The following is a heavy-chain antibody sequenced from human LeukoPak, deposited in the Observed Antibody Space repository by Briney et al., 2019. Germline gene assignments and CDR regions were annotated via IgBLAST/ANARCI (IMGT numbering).Heavy chain of an antibody. Sequence: PGGSLRLSCAASGFTFDDYGMSWVRQAPGKGLEWVSGINWNGGSTGYADSVKGRFTISRDNAKNSLYLQMNSLRAEDTALYYCARHVDTAMVTAGYDYYMDVWGKGTTVTVSS. CDR1: GFTFDDYG. V-gene: IGHV3-20*04. CDR2: INWNGGST. CDR3: ARHVDTAMVTAGYDYYMDV. J-gene: IGHJ6*03. D-gene: IGHD5-18*01.